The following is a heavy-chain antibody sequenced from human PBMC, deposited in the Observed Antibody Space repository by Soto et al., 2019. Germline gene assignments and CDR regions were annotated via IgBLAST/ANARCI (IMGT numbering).Heavy chain of an antibody. CDR1: GGTFSTYA. Sequence: QVQLVQSGAEVKKPGSSVKVSCKAPGGTFSTYAITWVRQAPGQGLEWMGGIIPMFGTSTYAQKFQGRVTITADESTSTAYMGLSSLTSEDTAVYFCARRRHCSGNSCSYYYGMDVWGQGTTVTVSS. D-gene: IGHD2-15*01. CDR2: IIPMFGTS. CDR3: ARRRHCSGNSCSYYYGMDV. J-gene: IGHJ6*02. V-gene: IGHV1-69*12.